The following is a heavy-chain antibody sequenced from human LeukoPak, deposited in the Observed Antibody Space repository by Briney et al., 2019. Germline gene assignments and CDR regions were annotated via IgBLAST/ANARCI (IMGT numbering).Heavy chain of an antibody. CDR2: IYSGGET. CDR1: GVSVSSNF. CDR3: TRDPPAVAINTYA. D-gene: IGHD6-13*01. V-gene: IGHV3-66*01. Sequence: GGSLRLSCAASGVSVSSNFMIWVRQAPGKGLEWVSLIYSGGETSYADSVKGRFSISRDNSKNTLYLQMNSLRVEGTAVYYCTRDPPAVAINTYAWGQGTLVTVSS. J-gene: IGHJ5*02.